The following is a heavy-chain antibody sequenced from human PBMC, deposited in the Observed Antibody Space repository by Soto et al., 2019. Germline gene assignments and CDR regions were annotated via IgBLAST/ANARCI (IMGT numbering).Heavy chain of an antibody. CDR3: AKESADSSGYYYVGFDY. V-gene: IGHV3-23*01. D-gene: IGHD3-22*01. J-gene: IGHJ4*02. CDR2: ISGSGGSA. Sequence: PGGSLRLSCAASGFTFSSYAMSWVRQAPGKGLEWVSAISGSGGSAYYADSVKGRFTISRDNSKNTLYLQMNSLRAEDTAVYYCAKESADSSGYYYVGFDYWGQGTLVTVSS. CDR1: GFTFSSYA.